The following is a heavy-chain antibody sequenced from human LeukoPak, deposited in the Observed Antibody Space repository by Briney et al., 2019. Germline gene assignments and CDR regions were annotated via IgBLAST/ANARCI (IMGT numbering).Heavy chain of an antibody. J-gene: IGHJ4*02. V-gene: IGHV1-2*02. Sequence: ASVKVSCKASGHTFTAYYMHWVRQAPGQGLEWMGWINPNSGGTNYAQKFQGRVTMTRDTSISTAYMELSRLRSDDTAVYYCAVLRYFDWLLSPAFTGSYWGQGTLVTVSS. D-gene: IGHD3-9*01. CDR3: AVLRYFDWLLSPAFTGSY. CDR1: GHTFTAYY. CDR2: INPNSGGT.